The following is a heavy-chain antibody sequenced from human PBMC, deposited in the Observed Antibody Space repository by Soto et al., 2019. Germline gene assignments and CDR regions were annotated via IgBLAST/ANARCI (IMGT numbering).Heavy chain of an antibody. Sequence: PSETLSLTCPVYGGSISGYYPSWIRQPPGKGLEWIGEINHSGSTNYNPSLKSRVTISVDTSKNQFSLKLGSVTAADTAVYYCARGSWYYYYYGMDVWGQGTTVTVSS. CDR1: GGSISGYY. J-gene: IGHJ6*02. CDR2: INHSGST. V-gene: IGHV4-34*01. CDR3: ARGSWYYYYYGMDV. D-gene: IGHD6-13*01.